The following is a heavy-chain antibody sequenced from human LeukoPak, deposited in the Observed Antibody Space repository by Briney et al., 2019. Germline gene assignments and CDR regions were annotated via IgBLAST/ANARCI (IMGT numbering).Heavy chain of an antibody. V-gene: IGHV4-30-4*01. Sequence: SQTLSLTCTVSGGSISSGDYYWSWIRQPPGKGLEWIGYIYYSGSTYYNPSLKSRVTISVDTSKNQFSLKLSSVTAADTAVYYCARQTEWLLFGRKYNWFDPWGQGTLVTVSS. CDR1: GGSISSGDYY. J-gene: IGHJ5*02. D-gene: IGHD3-3*01. CDR3: ARQTEWLLFGRKYNWFDP. CDR2: IYYSGST.